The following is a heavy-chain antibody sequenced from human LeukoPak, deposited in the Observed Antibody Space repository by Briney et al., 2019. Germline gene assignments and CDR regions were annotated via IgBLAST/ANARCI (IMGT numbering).Heavy chain of an antibody. V-gene: IGHV3-23*01. J-gene: IGHJ5*02. CDR1: GFTFSSYA. Sequence: GGSLRLSCAASGFTFSSYAMSWVRQAPGKGLEWVSAIRGSGGSTYYADSVKGRFTISRDNSRNTLYLQMNSLRAEDTAVYYCASHPNDGNGFDPWGQGTLVTVSS. CDR3: ASHPNDGNGFDP. D-gene: IGHD1-1*01. CDR2: IRGSGGST.